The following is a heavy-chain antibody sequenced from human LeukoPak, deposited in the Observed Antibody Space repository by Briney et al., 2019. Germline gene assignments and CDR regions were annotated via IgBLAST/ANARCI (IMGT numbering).Heavy chain of an antibody. CDR3: ARGRGTTSSSFDY. V-gene: IGHV1-2*02. CDR2: INPNNGGT. Sequence: ASVKVSCKASGYTFTGYYMHWVRQAPGQGLEWMGWINPNNGGTNYAQKFQGRVTMTRDTSISTVYMELSRLTSDDTAVYYCARGRGTTSSSFDYWGQGNLVTVSS. D-gene: IGHD2-2*01. CDR1: GYTFTGYY. J-gene: IGHJ4*02.